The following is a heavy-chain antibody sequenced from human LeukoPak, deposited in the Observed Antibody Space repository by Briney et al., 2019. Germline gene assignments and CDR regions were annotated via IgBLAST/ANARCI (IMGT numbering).Heavy chain of an antibody. Sequence: GGSLRLSCEASGFTFNTYWMHWVRQAPGKGLVCVSRIKSDGSGTSYADSVKGRFTISRDNAKNTLYLQMNSLRVEDTAVYYCARGRPHGNDYWGQGTLVTVSS. CDR3: ARGRPHGNDY. J-gene: IGHJ4*02. V-gene: IGHV3-74*01. CDR2: IKSDGSGT. CDR1: GFTFNTYW. D-gene: IGHD4-23*01.